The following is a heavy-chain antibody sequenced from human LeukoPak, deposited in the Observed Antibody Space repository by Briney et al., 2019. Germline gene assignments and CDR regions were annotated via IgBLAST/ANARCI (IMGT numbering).Heavy chain of an antibody. V-gene: IGHV4-34*01. CDR2: INHSGST. D-gene: IGHD3-22*01. CDR1: GGSFSGYY. Sequence: PSETLSLTCAVYGGSFSGYYWSWIRQPPGKGLEWMGEINHSGSTNYNPSLKSRVTISVDTSKNQFSLKLSSVTAADTAVYYCARDRSYYYDSSGSLGYWGQGTLVTVSS. J-gene: IGHJ4*02. CDR3: ARDRSYYYDSSGSLGY.